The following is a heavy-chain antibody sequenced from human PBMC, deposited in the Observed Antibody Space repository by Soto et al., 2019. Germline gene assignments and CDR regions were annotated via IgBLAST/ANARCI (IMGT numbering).Heavy chain of an antibody. Sequence: GASVKVSCKASGYTFTSYYMHWVRQAPGQGLEWMGIINPSGGSTSYAQKFQGRVTMTRDTSTSTVYMELSSLRSEDTAVYYCASSHYYDSSGYSFYYWGQGTLATVSS. D-gene: IGHD3-22*01. V-gene: IGHV1-46*01. CDR3: ASSHYYDSSGYSFYY. J-gene: IGHJ4*02. CDR2: INPSGGST. CDR1: GYTFTSYY.